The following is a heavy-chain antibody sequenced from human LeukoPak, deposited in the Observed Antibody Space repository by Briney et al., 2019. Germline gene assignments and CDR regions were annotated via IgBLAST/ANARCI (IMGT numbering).Heavy chain of an antibody. CDR2: INHSGST. CDR3: ARQSGRSGYYTSYYYYYYYMDV. V-gene: IGHV4-34*01. Sequence: SETLSLTCAVYRGSFSGYYWSWIRQPPGKGLEWIGEINHSGSTNYNPSLKSRVTISVDTSKNQISLKLSSVTAADTAVYYCARQSGRSGYYTSYYYYYYYMDVWGKGTTVTVSS. CDR1: RGSFSGYY. D-gene: IGHD3-3*01. J-gene: IGHJ6*03.